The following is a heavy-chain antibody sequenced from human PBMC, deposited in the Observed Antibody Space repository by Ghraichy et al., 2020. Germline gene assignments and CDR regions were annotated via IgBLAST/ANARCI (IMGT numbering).Heavy chain of an antibody. D-gene: IGHD6-19*01. CDR1: GFTFSDYT. CDR3: VKKAVTGTATWYFDV. V-gene: IGHV3-64D*06. Sequence: GGSLRLSCSASGFTFSDYTMYWVRQVPGKGLEYVSAIHAEGGSTFYPDSLKGRFTVSRDNSKNTLDLQMSGLTSDDTAVYYCVKKAVTGTATWYFDVWGRGTLVSVSS. J-gene: IGHJ2*01. CDR2: IHAEGGST.